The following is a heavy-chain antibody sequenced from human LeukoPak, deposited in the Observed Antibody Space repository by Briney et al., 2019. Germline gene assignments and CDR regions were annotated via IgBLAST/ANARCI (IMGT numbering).Heavy chain of an antibody. CDR1: GFTFNKYA. V-gene: IGHV3-23*01. CDR3: ATDPLVGAATYFDY. J-gene: IGHJ4*02. D-gene: IGHD1-26*01. CDR2: INATGDTT. Sequence: GGSLRLSCAASGFTFNKYALRWVRQAPGKGLEGVSGINATGDTTYYADSVKGRFTISRDNSKDTLYLQMNSLRAADTAVYYRATDPLVGAATYFDYWGQGTLVTVSS.